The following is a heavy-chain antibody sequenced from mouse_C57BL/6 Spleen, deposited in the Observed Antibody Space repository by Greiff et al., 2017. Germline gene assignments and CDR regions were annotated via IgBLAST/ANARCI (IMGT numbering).Heavy chain of an antibody. V-gene: IGHV14-2*01. CDR2: IDPEDGET. CDR3: ARYDSGLYYAMDY. J-gene: IGHJ4*01. CDR1: GFNIKDYY. D-gene: IGHD2-4*01. Sequence: VQLKESGAELVKPGASVKLSCTASGFNIKDYYMHWVKQRTEQGLEWIGRIDPEDGETKYAPKFQGKATITADTSSNTADLQLSSLTSEDTAVYYCARYDSGLYYAMDYWGQGTSVTVS.